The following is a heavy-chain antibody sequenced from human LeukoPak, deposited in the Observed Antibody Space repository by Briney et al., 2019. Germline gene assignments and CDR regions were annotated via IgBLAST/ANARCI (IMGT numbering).Heavy chain of an antibody. D-gene: IGHD2-2*01. CDR3: ARHQFQLLVNDDAFDM. J-gene: IGHJ3*02. CDR2: IYYSGNT. CDR1: GGSIRSYY. V-gene: IGHV4-59*08. Sequence: SETLSLTCTVSGGSIRSYYWSWIRQPPGKGLEWIGYIYYSGNTNYNPSLKSRVTISVDTSKNQFSLKMNSVTAADTAVYYCARHQFQLLVNDDAFDMWGQGTMVTVSS.